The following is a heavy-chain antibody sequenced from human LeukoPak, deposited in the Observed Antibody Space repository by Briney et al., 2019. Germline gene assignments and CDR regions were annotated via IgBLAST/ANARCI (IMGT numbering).Heavy chain of an antibody. D-gene: IGHD3-22*01. J-gene: IGHJ4*02. CDR3: ARRGLLLPIDY. CDR1: GGSFSSYY. Sequence: SETLSLTCAVYGGSFSSYYWSWIRQPPGKGLEWIGEINHSGSTNYNPSLESRVTISVDTSKNQFSLKLSSVTAADTAVYYCARRGLLLPIDYWGQGTLVTVSS. CDR2: INHSGST. V-gene: IGHV4-34*01.